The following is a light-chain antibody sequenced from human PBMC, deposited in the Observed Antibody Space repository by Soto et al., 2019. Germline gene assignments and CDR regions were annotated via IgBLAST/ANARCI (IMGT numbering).Light chain of an antibody. CDR3: QQSHSTPLT. CDR2: VVS. J-gene: IGKJ4*01. V-gene: IGKV1-39*01. Sequence: DIQMTQSPSSLSASVGDRVTITCRASQSISTYLNGYQQKPGKAPELLIYVVSSLQRGVPSRFSGSGSGTDFTLTISSLQPEDFATYYCQQSHSTPLTFGGGTKVEIK. CDR1: QSISTY.